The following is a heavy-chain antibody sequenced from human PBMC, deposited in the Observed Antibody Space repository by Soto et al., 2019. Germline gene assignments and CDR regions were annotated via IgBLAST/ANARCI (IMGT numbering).Heavy chain of an antibody. J-gene: IGHJ6*02. CDR1: GFTFSSYE. Sequence: LRLSCAASGFTFSSYEMNWVRQAPGKGLEWVSYISSSGSTIYYADSVKGRFTISRDNAKNSLYLQMNSLRAEDTAVYYCARDGHGPAAIDYGMDVWGQGTTVTVSS. CDR2: ISSSGSTI. V-gene: IGHV3-48*03. CDR3: ARDGHGPAAIDYGMDV. D-gene: IGHD2-2*01.